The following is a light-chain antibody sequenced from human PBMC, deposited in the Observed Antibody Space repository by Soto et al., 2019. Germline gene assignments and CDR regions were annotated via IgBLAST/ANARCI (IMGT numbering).Light chain of an antibody. CDR3: SSFTSSNNVV. CDR1: SSDVGAYNY. V-gene: IGLV2-14*01. Sequence: QSALTQPASVSGSPGQSITISCTGTSSDVGAYNYVSWYQQHPGKAPKLIISEVSNRPSGVSNRFSGSKSGNTASLTISGLQAEDEADYYCSSFTSSNNVVFGGGTQLTVL. J-gene: IGLJ2*01. CDR2: EVS.